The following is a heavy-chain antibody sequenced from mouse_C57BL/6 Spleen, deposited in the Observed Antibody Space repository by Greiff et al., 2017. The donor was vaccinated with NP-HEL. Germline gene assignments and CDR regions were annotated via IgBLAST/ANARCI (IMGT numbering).Heavy chain of an antibody. CDR2: IYPSDSET. D-gene: IGHD1-1*01. CDR1: GYTFTSYW. Sequence: QVQLQQPGAELVRPGSSVKLSCKASGYTFTSYWMDWVKQRPGQGLEWIGNIYPSDSETHYNQKFKDKATLTVDKSSSTAYMQLSSLTSEDSAVYYCARPHYYGLWYFDVWGTGTTVTVSS. V-gene: IGHV1-61*01. J-gene: IGHJ1*03. CDR3: ARPHYYGLWYFDV.